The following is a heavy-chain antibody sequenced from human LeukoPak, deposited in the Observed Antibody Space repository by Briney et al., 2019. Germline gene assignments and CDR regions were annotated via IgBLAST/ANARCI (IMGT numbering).Heavy chain of an antibody. CDR3: VSQGTYYDILTGYYQGGYFDY. CDR2: IDPRDSNT. J-gene: IGHJ4*02. Sequence: GESLKISCKSSGDSFSTYWIAWVRQMPGKGLEWMGIIDPRDSNTRYSPSFQGQVTISADKSISTAYLQWSSLKASDTAMYYCVSQGTYYDILTGYYQGGYFDYWGQGTLVTVSS. D-gene: IGHD3-9*01. V-gene: IGHV5-51*01. CDR1: GDSFSTYW.